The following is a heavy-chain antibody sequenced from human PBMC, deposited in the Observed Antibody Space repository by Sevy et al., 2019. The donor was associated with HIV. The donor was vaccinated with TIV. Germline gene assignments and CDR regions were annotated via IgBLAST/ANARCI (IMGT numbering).Heavy chain of an antibody. CDR3: ARVGSLTDYGMDV. Sequence: SETLSLTCTVSGGSVSSDTYYWSWIRQPPGKGLECIGYIYYSGTTNYNPSLKSRVTISVDTSKNQFSLKLTSVTAADTALYYCARVGSLTDYGMDVWGQGTTVTVSS. CDR2: IYYSGTT. D-gene: IGHD1-26*01. CDR1: GGSVSSDTYY. V-gene: IGHV4-61*01. J-gene: IGHJ6*02.